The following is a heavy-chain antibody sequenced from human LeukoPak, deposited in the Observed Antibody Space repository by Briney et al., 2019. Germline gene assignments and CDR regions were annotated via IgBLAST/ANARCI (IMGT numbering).Heavy chain of an antibody. CDR2: ISAYNGNT. D-gene: IGHD3-22*01. CDR3: AGTYYYDSSGYGNYYYYGMDV. J-gene: IGHJ6*02. CDR1: GYTFTSYG. Sequence: ASVKVSCKASGYTFTSYGISWVRQAPGQGLEWMGWISAYNGNTNYAQKLQGRVTMTTDTSTSTAYMELRSLRSDDTAVYYCAGTYYYDSSGYGNYYYYGMDVWGQGTTVTVSS. V-gene: IGHV1-18*01.